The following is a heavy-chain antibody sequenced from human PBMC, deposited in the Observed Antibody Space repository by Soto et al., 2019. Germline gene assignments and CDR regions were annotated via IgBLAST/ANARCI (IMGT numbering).Heavy chain of an antibody. CDR3: ARFGSGWPEYYFDY. CDR2: IIPILGIA. D-gene: IGHD6-19*01. J-gene: IGHJ4*02. V-gene: IGHV1-69*02. CDR1: GGTFSSYT. Sequence: ASVKVSCKASGGTFSSYTIIWVRQAPGQGLEWMGRIIPILGIANYAQKFQGRVTITADKSTSTAYMELSSLRSEDTAVYYCARFGSGWPEYYFDYWGQGTLVTVSS.